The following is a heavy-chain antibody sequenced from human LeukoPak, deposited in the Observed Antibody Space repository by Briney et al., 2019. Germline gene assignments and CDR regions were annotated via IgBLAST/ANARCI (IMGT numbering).Heavy chain of an antibody. J-gene: IGHJ6*03. CDR1: GYTFTSYD. CDR2: MNPNSGNT. CDR3: ARGTTVTSYYYYYYYMDV. Sequence: ASVKVSCKASGYTFTSYDINWVRQATGQGLEWMGWMNPNSGNTGYAQKFQGRVTITRNTSISTAYMELSSLRSEDTAVYYCARGTTVTSYYYYYYYMDVWGKGTTVTVCS. D-gene: IGHD4-17*01. V-gene: IGHV1-8*03.